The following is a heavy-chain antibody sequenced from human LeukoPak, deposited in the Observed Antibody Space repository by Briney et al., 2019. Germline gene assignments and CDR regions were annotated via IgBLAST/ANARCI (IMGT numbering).Heavy chain of an antibody. J-gene: IGHJ4*02. Sequence: GGSLRLSCAPSGFTFSDHYMDWVRQAPGKGLEWVGRTRNKANSYTTEYAASVKGRFTISRDDSKNSLYLQMNSLKTEDTAVYYCARGGYGFDYWGQGTLVTVSS. D-gene: IGHD5-18*01. CDR1: GFTFSDHY. V-gene: IGHV3-72*01. CDR3: ARGGYGFDY. CDR2: TRNKANSYTT.